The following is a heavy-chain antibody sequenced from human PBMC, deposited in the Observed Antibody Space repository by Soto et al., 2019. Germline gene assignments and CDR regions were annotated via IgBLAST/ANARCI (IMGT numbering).Heavy chain of an antibody. Sequence: GGSLRLSCAASGFTFSRYGMHWVRPAPGKGLEWVAVIWTDGSYEYYADSVMGRFTISRDNSKNTLYLQMNSLRAEDTAVYYCARAGHDSSGYYYGGLDYWGPGTLVTVSS. J-gene: IGHJ4*02. D-gene: IGHD3-22*01. CDR2: IWTDGSYE. V-gene: IGHV3-33*01. CDR3: ARAGHDSSGYYYGGLDY. CDR1: GFTFSRYG.